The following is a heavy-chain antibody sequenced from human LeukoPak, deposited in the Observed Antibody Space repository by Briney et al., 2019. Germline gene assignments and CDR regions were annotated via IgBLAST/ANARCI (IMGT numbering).Heavy chain of an antibody. V-gene: IGHV1-46*01. Sequence: ASVQVSCKASGYTFISYYMHWVRQAPGQGLEWMGIINPSGGSTSYAQKFQGRVTMTRDTSKSTVYMELSSLRSEDTAVYYWARGPSGSYTEHPFDYWGQGTLVTVSS. CDR2: INPSGGST. CDR1: GYTFISYY. D-gene: IGHD1-26*01. CDR3: ARGPSGSYTEHPFDY. J-gene: IGHJ4*02.